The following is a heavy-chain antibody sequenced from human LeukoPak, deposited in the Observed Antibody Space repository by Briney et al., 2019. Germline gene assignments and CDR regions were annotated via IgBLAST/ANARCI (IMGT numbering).Heavy chain of an antibody. D-gene: IGHD6-19*01. CDR2: INTNTGNP. J-gene: IGHJ6*02. Sequence: ASVKVSCKASGYTFTSYAMNWVRQAPGQGLEWKGWINTNTGNPTYAQGFTGRFVFSLDTSVSTAYLQISSLKAEDTAVYYCARAPPWGSGWYWHYYYGMDVWGQGTTVTVSS. V-gene: IGHV7-4-1*02. CDR3: ARAPPWGSGWYWHYYYGMDV. CDR1: GYTFTSYA.